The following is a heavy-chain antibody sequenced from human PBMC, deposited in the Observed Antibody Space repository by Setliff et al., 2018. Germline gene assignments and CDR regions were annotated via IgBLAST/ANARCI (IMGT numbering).Heavy chain of an antibody. CDR1: GFSVSSGYY. Sequence: PSETLSLTCAVSGFSVSSGYYWGWIRQPPGKGLEWIGCMYHSGSTYYNPSLKSRVTISIDTSKNSFSLKLASVTATDTAVYYCARDRFDSAIDYWGQGTLVTVSS. CDR3: ARDRFDSAIDY. V-gene: IGHV4-38-2*02. CDR2: MYHSGST. J-gene: IGHJ4*02. D-gene: IGHD3-16*01.